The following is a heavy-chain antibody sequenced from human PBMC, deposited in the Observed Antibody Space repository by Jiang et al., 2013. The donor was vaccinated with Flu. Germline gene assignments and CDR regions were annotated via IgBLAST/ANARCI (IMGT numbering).Heavy chain of an antibody. CDR1: GFTFESYG. CDR2: IYPTWYDGSHE. V-gene: IGHV3-33*01. J-gene: IGHJ4*02. Sequence: VQLVESGGGVVQPGRSLRLSCAASGFTFESYGLHWARQAPGKGLEWVALIYPTWYDGSHEYYADSVRGRFAISRDNSKKTLYLEMNSLTVDDTAVYYCARERDGYNHFDAWGQGTLV. D-gene: IGHD5-24*01. CDR3: ARERDGYNHFDA.